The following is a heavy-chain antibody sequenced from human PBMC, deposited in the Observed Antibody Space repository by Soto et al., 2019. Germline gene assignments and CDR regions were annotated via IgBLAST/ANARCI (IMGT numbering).Heavy chain of an antibody. J-gene: IGHJ4*02. CDR3: ARLEGLATISYYFDY. Sequence: SETLSLTCSVSGDSINSDSYYWGWIRQPPGKGLEWIGSIYYRGNTYYNPSLKTRVTISLDKSKSQFSLKLNSVTAADSAVHFCARLEGLATISYYFDYWGQGTLVTAPQ. V-gene: IGHV4-39*01. D-gene: IGHD3-9*01. CDR2: IYYRGNT. CDR1: GDSINSDSYY.